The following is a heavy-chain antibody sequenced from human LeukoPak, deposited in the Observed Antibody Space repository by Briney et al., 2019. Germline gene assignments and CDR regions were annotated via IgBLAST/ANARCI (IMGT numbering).Heavy chain of an antibody. CDR1: GFTFSSYA. D-gene: IGHD6-13*01. CDR2: ISGSGGST. Sequence: GGSRRLSCAASGFTFSSYAMSWVRKAPGKGLEWVSAISGSGGSTYYADSVKGRFTISRDNSKNTLYLQMNSLRAEDTAVYYCAKFPSVSSSWHWGQGTLVTVSS. CDR3: AKFPSVSSSWH. J-gene: IGHJ4*02. V-gene: IGHV3-23*01.